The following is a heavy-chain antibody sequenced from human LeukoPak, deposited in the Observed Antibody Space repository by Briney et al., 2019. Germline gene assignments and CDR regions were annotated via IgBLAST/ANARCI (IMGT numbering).Heavy chain of an antibody. CDR2: ISGSGGST. CDR3: AKDTLIVVVPAAQFDR. CDR1: GFTFSSYA. J-gene: IGHJ5*02. D-gene: IGHD2-2*01. V-gene: IGHV3-23*01. Sequence: GGSLRLSCAASGFTFSSYAMSWVRQAPGKGLEWVSAISGSGGSTYYADSVKGRFTISRDNSKNTLYLQMNSLRAEDTAVYYCAKDTLIVVVPAAQFDRWGQGTLVTVSS.